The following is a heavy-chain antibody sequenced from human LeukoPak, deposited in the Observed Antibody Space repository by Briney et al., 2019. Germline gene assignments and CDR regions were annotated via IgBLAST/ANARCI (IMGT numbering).Heavy chain of an antibody. CDR3: AKEVGTYYSYAMDV. V-gene: IGHV3-23*01. Sequence: GGSLRLSCAASGFTFSSYAMSWVRQAPGKGLEWVSTLSGSGDYADSVKGRFTISRDNSKNTLYLQMNSLRAEDTAVYYCAKEVGTYYSYAMDVWGQGTTVTVSS. CDR2: LSGSG. D-gene: IGHD4-23*01. CDR1: GFTFSSYA. J-gene: IGHJ6*02.